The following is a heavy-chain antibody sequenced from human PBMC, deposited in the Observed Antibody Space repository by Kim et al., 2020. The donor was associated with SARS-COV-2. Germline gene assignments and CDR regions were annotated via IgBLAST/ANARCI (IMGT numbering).Heavy chain of an antibody. D-gene: IGHD6-13*01. CDR2: IDFRGTT. CDR3: AKVSWQRLQQQRVY. Sequence: GGSLRLSCVASGFTFSSYDWSWVRQAPGKGLEWVSAIDFRGTTYYADSVKGRFTISRDNSKNTLYLQMISLRAEDTAVYYCAKVSWQRLQQQRVYWGQGTLVTVSS. J-gene: IGHJ4*02. CDR1: GFTFSSYD. V-gene: IGHV3-23*01.